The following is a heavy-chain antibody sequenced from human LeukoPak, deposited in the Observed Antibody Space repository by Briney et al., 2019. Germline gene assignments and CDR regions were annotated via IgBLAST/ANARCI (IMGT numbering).Heavy chain of an antibody. J-gene: IGHJ6*02. V-gene: IGHV1-46*01. CDR2: INPSGGST. CDR1: GYTFTSCY. D-gene: IGHD5-18*01. CDR3: ARVGGYSYGPEYYGMDV. Sequence: ASVKVSCKASGYTFTSCYMHWVRQAPGQGLEWMGIINPSGGSTSYAQKFQGRVTMTRDTSTSTVYMELSSLRSEDTAVYYCARVGGYSYGPEYYGMDVWGQGTTVTVSS.